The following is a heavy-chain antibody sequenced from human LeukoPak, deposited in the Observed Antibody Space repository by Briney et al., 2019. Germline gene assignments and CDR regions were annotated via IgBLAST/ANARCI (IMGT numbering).Heavy chain of an antibody. J-gene: IGHJ4*02. CDR2: IYYRGST. D-gene: IGHD3-9*01. CDR1: GGSISSGGYY. V-gene: IGHV4-30-4*08. Sequence: SETLSLTCTVSGGSISSGGYYWSWIRQHPGKGLEWIGYIYYRGSTYYNPSLKSRVTISVDTSKNQFSLKLSSVTAADTAVYYCARAVRYFDWLLFDYWGQGTLVTVSS. CDR3: ARAVRYFDWLLFDY.